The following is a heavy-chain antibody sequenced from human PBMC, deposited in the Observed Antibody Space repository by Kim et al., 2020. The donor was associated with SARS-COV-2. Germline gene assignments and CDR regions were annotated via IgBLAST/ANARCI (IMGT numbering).Heavy chain of an antibody. J-gene: IGHJ4*02. V-gene: IGHV4-59*01. CDR3: AREGSSWSTFDY. CDR1: GGSISSYY. Sequence: SETLSLTCTVSGGSISSYYWSWIRQPPGKGLEWIGYIYYSGSTNYNPSLKSRVTISVDTSKNQFSLKLSSVTAADTAVYYCAREGSSWSTFDYWGQGTLVTVSS. CDR2: IYYSGST. D-gene: IGHD6-13*01.